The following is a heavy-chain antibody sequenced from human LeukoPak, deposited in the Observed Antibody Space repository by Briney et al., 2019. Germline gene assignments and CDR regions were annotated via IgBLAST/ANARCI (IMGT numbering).Heavy chain of an antibody. CDR1: GYTFTSYG. J-gene: IGHJ4*02. Sequence: GESLKISCKGSGYTFTSYGISWVRQAPGQGLEWMGWISAYNGNTNYAQKLQGRVTMTTDTSTSTAYMELRSLRSDDTAVYYCARVQYSSSLEYYFDYWAREPWSPSPQ. V-gene: IGHV1-18*01. CDR2: ISAYNGNT. D-gene: IGHD6-13*01. CDR3: ARVQYSSSLEYYFDY.